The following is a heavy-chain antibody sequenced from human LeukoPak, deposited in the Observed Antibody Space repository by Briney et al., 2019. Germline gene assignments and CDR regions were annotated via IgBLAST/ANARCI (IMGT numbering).Heavy chain of an antibody. CDR2: ISGSGGST. Sequence: GGSLRLSCAASGFTVSSNYMSWVRQAPGKGLEWVSAISGSGGSTYYADSVKGRFTISRDNSKNTLYMQMNSLRAEDTAVYYCAKEGNYYYYGMDVWGQGTTVTVSS. CDR1: GFTVSSNY. CDR3: AKEGNYYYYGMDV. V-gene: IGHV3-23*01. J-gene: IGHJ6*02.